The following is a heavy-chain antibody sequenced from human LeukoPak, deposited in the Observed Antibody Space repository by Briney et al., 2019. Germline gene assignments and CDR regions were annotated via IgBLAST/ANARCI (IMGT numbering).Heavy chain of an antibody. V-gene: IGHV4-39*01. CDR3: ARGLYYYDSSGYFDY. J-gene: IGHJ4*02. Sequence: SETLSLTCTVSGGSISSSSYYWGWIRQPPGKGLEWIGSIYYSGSTYYNPSLKSRVTISVDTSKNQFSLKLSSVTAADTAVYYCARGLYYYDSSGYFDYWAREPWSPSPQ. D-gene: IGHD3-22*01. CDR2: IYYSGST. CDR1: GGSISSSSYY.